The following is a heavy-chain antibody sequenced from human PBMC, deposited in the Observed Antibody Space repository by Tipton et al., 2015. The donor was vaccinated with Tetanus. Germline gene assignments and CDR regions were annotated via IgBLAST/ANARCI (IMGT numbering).Heavy chain of an antibody. CDR3: ARHSDEAAAVHNWFDP. CDR2: IYPGDSDT. D-gene: IGHD6-13*01. V-gene: IGHV5-51*01. J-gene: IGHJ5*02. CDR1: GYSFTSYW. Sequence: VQLVQSGAEVKKPGESLKISCKGSGYSFTSYWIGWVRQMPGKGLEWMGIIYPGDSDTRYSPSFQGQVTISADKSISTAYLQWSSLKASDPAMYYCARHSDEAAAVHNWFDPWGQGTLVPVSS.